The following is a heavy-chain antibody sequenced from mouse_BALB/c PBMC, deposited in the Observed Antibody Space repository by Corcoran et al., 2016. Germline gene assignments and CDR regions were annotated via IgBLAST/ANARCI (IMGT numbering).Heavy chain of an antibody. CDR3: TDGSYYYGLDY. V-gene: IGHV9-3-1*01. CDR2: INTNTGEP. D-gene: IGHD2-3*01. CDR1: GYTFTQYG. Sequence: QIQLVQSGPELKKPGETVKISCRASGYTFTQYGINWVKQAPGKGIKWMGWINTNTGEPTYADDFKGRFAFSLETSASTAYLQINNLKNEDTATYFCTDGSYYYGLDYWGQGTSVTVSS. J-gene: IGHJ4*01.